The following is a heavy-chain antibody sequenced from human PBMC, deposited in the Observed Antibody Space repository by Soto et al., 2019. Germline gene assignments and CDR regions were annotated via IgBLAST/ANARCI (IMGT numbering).Heavy chain of an antibody. V-gene: IGHV3-7*05. Sequence: EVQLVESGGGLVQPGGSLRLSCAASGFTFRTYWLSWVRQVPGKGLEWVANINLDGSEKNYVDSVKGRFTISRDNARNSLYLQMSSRRAEDAALYYCVRDGSTSWYSYDYHGMDVWRQGTTVTVSS. CDR1: GFTFRTYW. D-gene: IGHD5-18*01. CDR2: INLDGSEK. CDR3: VRDGSTSWYSYDYHGMDV. J-gene: IGHJ6*02.